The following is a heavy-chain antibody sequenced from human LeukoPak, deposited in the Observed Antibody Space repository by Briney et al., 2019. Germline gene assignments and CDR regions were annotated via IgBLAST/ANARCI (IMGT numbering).Heavy chain of an antibody. V-gene: IGHV4-59*08. D-gene: IGHD1-14*01. CDR1: GDSITSYY. CDR2: IYYSGST. CDR3: AIRMNYFDY. J-gene: IGHJ4*02. Sequence: SETLSLTCTVSGDSITSYYWSWTRQPPGKGLEWIGYIYYSGSTNYNPSLKSRVTTSVDTSKNKFSLKLSSVTAADTAVYYCAIRMNYFDYWGQGILVTVSS.